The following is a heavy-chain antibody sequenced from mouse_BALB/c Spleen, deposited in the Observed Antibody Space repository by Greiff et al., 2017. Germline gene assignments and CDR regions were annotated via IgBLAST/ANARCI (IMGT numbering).Heavy chain of an antibody. CDR3: ACYDY. D-gene: IGHD1-1*01. J-gene: IGHJ2*01. CDR1: GYSFTSYY. V-gene: IGHV1-66*01. CDR2: IFPGSGNT. Sequence: VQGVESGPELVKPGASVKISCKSSGYSFTSYYIHWVKPRPGQGLEWSGCIFPGSGNTKYNEKFKGKATLTADTSSSTAYMQLSSLTSEDSAVYFCACYDYWGRGTTLTVSS.